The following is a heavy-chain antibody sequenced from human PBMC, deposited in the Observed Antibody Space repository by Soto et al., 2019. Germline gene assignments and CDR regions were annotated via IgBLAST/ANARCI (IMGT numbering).Heavy chain of an antibody. V-gene: IGHV3-30*03. CDR2: ISYDGSNK. Sequence: QVQLVESGGGVVQPGRSLRLSCAASGFTFSSYGMHWVRQAPGKGLEWVAVISYDGSNKYYADSVKGRFTISRDNSKNTLYLQMNSLRAEDTAVYYCARVGMRVVITGPTDYWGQGTLVTVSS. D-gene: IGHD3-22*01. CDR3: ARVGMRVVITGPTDY. J-gene: IGHJ4*02. CDR1: GFTFSSYG.